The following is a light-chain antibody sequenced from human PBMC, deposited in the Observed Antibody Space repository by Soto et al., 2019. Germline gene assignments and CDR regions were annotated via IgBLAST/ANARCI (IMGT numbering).Light chain of an antibody. Sequence: EIGITRCPATLSKSPGEIATLSCRSSQSVSSNLAWYQQKPGQARRLLIYGAATRATGIPARFSGSGSGTEFTLTISSLQSEDFPVYYCQQYKNWPFTWTFGQGTKVDIK. CDR1: QSVSSN. CDR3: QQYKNWPFTWT. V-gene: IGKV3-15*01. CDR2: GAA. J-gene: IGKJ1*01.